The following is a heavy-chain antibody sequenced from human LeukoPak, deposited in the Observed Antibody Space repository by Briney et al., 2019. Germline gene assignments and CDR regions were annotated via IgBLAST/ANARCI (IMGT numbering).Heavy chain of an antibody. CDR3: ARTDQSGYSFGSDFDY. CDR2: IRYDGGNK. D-gene: IGHD5-18*01. V-gene: IGHV3-30*02. CDR1: AFTFSSYG. J-gene: IGHJ4*02. Sequence: PGGSLRLSCAASAFTFSSYGMHWVRQAPGKGLEWVAFIRYDGGNKYCADSVKGRFTISRDNSKNTLYLQMNSLRAEDTAVYYCARTDQSGYSFGSDFDYWGQGTLVTVSS.